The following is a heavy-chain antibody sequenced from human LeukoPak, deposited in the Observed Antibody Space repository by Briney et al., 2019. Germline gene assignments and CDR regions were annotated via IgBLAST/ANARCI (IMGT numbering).Heavy chain of an antibody. Sequence: SETLSLTCSVSGGSISSYYWSWIRQPAGKGLEWIGRVHRSGDTNYNPSLKSRLTMSVETSKNQISLRLRSVSAADTAAYYCARHSDGGGSYRRSFDYWGQGTLVTVSS. CDR2: VHRSGDT. CDR1: GGSISSYY. D-gene: IGHD1-26*01. CDR3: ARHSDGGGSYRRSFDY. V-gene: IGHV4-4*07. J-gene: IGHJ4*02.